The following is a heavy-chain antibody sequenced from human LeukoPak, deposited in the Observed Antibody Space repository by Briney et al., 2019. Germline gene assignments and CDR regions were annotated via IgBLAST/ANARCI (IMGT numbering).Heavy chain of an antibody. V-gene: IGHV3-49*04. CDR2: IRSEAYGGTP. CDR3: TRDQTPYY. J-gene: IGHJ4*02. Sequence: GGSLRLSCAASGFTFSSFAMSWVRQAPGKGLEWVGFIRSEAYGGTPEYAASVKGRFTISRDDSKSIAYLQMNSLKTEDTAVYYCTRDQTPYYWGQGTLVTVSS. CDR1: GFTFSSFA.